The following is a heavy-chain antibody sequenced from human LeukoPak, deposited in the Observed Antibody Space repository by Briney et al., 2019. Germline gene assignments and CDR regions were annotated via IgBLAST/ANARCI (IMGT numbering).Heavy chain of an antibody. CDR1: GFTFSNYG. J-gene: IGHJ4*02. D-gene: IGHD5-12*01. Sequence: PGGSLRLSCAASGFTFSNYGMNWVRQAPGKGLEWVSSISGSADNTYYADSVKGRFTISRDNSKNTLYLQINSLRAEDTAVYYCAKGGGYEVLYDYWGQGTLVTVSS. V-gene: IGHV3-23*01. CDR3: AKGGGYEVLYDY. CDR2: ISGSADNT.